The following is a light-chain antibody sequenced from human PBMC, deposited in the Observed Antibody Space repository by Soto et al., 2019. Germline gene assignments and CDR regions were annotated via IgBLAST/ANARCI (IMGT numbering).Light chain of an antibody. CDR3: QQYNHWRSIS. CDR1: HSVSSN. V-gene: IGKV3-15*01. J-gene: IGKJ5*01. CDR2: GAS. Sequence: EVVMTQSPDSLSVSPGERATLSCMASHSVSSNLAWYQQKLGQAPRLLIYGASTRATGISARFSGSGSGTDFTLTISSLQSEDFAVYYCQQYNHWRSISFGQGTRLEI.